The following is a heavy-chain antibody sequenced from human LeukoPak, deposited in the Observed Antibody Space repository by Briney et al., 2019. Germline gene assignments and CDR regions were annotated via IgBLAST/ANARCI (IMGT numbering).Heavy chain of an antibody. V-gene: IGHV1-46*01. Sequence: ASVKVSCKASGYTFTSYYMHWVRQAPGQGLGWWGLLTPIGGSTSYAQKFQGRVTMTRDMSTSTVYMELSSLRSEDTAVYYCARGGAPITIFGVVTTDMDVWGKGTTVTVSS. CDR3: ARGGAPITIFGVVTTDMDV. J-gene: IGHJ6*03. CDR1: GYTFTSYY. CDR2: LTPIGGST. D-gene: IGHD3-3*01.